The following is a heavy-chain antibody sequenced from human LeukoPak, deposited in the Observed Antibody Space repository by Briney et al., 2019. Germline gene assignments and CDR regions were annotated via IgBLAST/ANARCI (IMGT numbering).Heavy chain of an antibody. CDR1: GFSISSGYY. V-gene: IGHV4-38-2*01. CDR3: ARYPASIIIGAFDI. Sequence: SETLSLTCAVSGFSISSGYYWGWIRQPPGKGLEWIGSIYHSGGTDYNPSLQSRVTISVDTSKNQFSLNLTSVTAADTAVYYCARYPASIIIGAFDIWGQGTMVTVSS. D-gene: IGHD2-2*01. J-gene: IGHJ3*02. CDR2: IYHSGGT.